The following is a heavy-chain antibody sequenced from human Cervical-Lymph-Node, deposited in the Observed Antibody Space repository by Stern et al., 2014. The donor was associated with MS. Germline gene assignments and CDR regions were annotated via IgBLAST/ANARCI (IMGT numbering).Heavy chain of an antibody. CDR3: TRAVFCSGGSCYSYFHYYGMDV. CDR2: ISYDGSKK. J-gene: IGHJ6*02. D-gene: IGHD2-15*01. CDR1: RLTFSSYG. V-gene: IGHV3-30*03. Sequence: MQLVESGGGVVQPGRSLRLSCTASRLTFSSYGMHWVRQAPGKGLEWVAVISYDGSKKYYADSVKGRFTISRDNSKNSLYLQMNSLRAEDTAVYSCTRAVFCSGGSCYSYFHYYGMDVWGQGTTVTVSS.